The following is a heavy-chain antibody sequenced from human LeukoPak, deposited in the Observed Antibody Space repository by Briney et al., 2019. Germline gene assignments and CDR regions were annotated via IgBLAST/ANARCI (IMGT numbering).Heavy chain of an antibody. D-gene: IGHD5-18*01. J-gene: IGHJ4*02. Sequence: SETLSLTCTVSGDSISSYYWSWIRQPPGKGLEWIGYIYYSGSTNYNPSLKSRVTISVDTSKNQFSLKLSSVTAADTAVYYCAREWDTAMYNWGQGTLVTVSS. V-gene: IGHV4-59*01. CDR3: AREWDTAMYN. CDR2: IYYSGST. CDR1: GDSISSYY.